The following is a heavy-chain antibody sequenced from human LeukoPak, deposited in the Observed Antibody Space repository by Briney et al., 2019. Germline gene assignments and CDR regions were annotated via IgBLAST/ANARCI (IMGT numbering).Heavy chain of an antibody. Sequence: PSETLSLTCTVSGGSISSYYWSWIRQPPGKGLEWIGYIYYTGSTNYNPSLKSRVTISVDTSKNQFSLKLSTVTAADTAVYYCARGPLNYYDSSGYISPDYAFDIWGQGTMVTVSS. CDR2: IYYTGST. CDR3: ARGPLNYYDSSGYISPDYAFDI. J-gene: IGHJ3*02. CDR1: GGSISSYY. D-gene: IGHD3-22*01. V-gene: IGHV4-59*01.